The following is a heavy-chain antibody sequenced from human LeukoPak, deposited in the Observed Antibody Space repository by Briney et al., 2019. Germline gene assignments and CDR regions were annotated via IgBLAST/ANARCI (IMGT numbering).Heavy chain of an antibody. CDR3: ARGGDYYDNSGLIDY. CDR2: ISGSGGST. J-gene: IGHJ4*02. V-gene: IGHV3-23*01. Sequence: GGSLRLSCAASGFTFSSYAMSWVRQAPGKGLEWVSGISGSGGSTYYADSVKGRFSISRDNSKNTLYLQMNSLRAEDTAVYYCARGGDYYDNSGLIDYWGQGTLVTVSS. CDR1: GFTFSSYA. D-gene: IGHD3-22*01.